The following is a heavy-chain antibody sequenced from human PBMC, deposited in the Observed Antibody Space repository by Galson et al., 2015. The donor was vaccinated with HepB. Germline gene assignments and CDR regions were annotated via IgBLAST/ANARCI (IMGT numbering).Heavy chain of an antibody. CDR3: ARDSIAAVFDTTTPDYYYGLAV. CDR2: ISTHSGNT. Sequence: SVKVSCKASGYTFTSNGISWVRQAPGQGLEWMGWISTHSGNTNYAQKFQDRVTMTTDTSTNRVYMELRSLRSDDTAVYYCARDSIAAVFDTTTPDYYYGLAVWGQGTKVTVSS. V-gene: IGHV1-18*01. J-gene: IGHJ6*02. CDR1: GYTFTSNG. D-gene: IGHD1-26*01.